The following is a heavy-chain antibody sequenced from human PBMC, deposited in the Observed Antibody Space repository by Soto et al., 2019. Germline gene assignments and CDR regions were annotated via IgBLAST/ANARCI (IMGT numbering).Heavy chain of an antibody. Sequence: PSETLSLTCAVSGGSFSGYYWSWIRQSPGKGLEWIGDINHSGGTNYNPSLKSRVTISGDTSRSQFSLRLSSVTAADATVYYCARGLRLSGYFWNGYYYFDYWGLGTLVAVSS. CDR1: GGSFSGYY. CDR2: INHSGGT. D-gene: IGHD3-3*01. CDR3: ARGLRLSGYFWNGYYYFDY. V-gene: IGHV4-34*01. J-gene: IGHJ4*01.